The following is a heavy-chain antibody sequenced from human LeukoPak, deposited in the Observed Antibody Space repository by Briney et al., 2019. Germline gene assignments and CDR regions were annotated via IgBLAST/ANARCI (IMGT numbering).Heavy chain of an antibody. J-gene: IGHJ4*02. CDR1: GFTFSSYW. V-gene: IGHV3-7*01. CDR3: ARDHLGYCSSTSCYTDFDY. D-gene: IGHD2-2*02. Sequence: GGSLRLSCAASGFTFSSYWMTWVRQAPGKGLEWVANIKQDGSEKYYVDSVKGRFTISRDNAKNSLYLQMNSLRAEDTAVYYCARDHLGYCSSTSCYTDFDYWGQGTLVTISS. CDR2: IKQDGSEK.